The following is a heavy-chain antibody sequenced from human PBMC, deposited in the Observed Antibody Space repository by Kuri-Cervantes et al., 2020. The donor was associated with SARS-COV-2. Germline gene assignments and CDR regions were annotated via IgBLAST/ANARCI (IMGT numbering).Heavy chain of an antibody. D-gene: IGHD3-3*01. V-gene: IGHV3-23*01. CDR2: ISGSGGST. CDR1: EFTFSSYA. J-gene: IGHJ4*02. Sequence: LSLTCAASEFTFSSYAMSWVRQAPGKGLEWVSAISGSGGSTYYADSVKGRFTISRDNSKNTLYLQMNSLRAEDTAVYYCAKAYYDFWSGYYRGGYYFDYWGQGTLVTVSS. CDR3: AKAYYDFWSGYYRGGYYFDY.